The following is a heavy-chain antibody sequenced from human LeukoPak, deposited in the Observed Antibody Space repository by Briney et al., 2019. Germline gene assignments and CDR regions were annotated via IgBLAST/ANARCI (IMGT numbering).Heavy chain of an antibody. D-gene: IGHD5-12*01. J-gene: IGHJ4*02. Sequence: GGSLRLSCAASGLRFSGQYMIWIRQAPGKGLEWVSAISGSGGSTYYADSVKGRFTISRDNSKNTLYLQMNSLRAEDTAVYYCAKDEGYSGYDCYWGQGTLVTVSS. CDR1: GLRFSGQY. V-gene: IGHV3-23*01. CDR2: ISGSGGST. CDR3: AKDEGYSGYDCY.